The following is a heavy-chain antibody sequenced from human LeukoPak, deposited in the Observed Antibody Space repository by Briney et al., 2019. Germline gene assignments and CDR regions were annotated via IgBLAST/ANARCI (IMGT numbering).Heavy chain of an antibody. CDR3: ARMYYDFWSGYSHFDY. V-gene: IGHV4-34*01. J-gene: IGHJ4*02. Sequence: KPSETQSLTCAVYGGSFSGYYWSWIRQPPGKGLEWIGEINHSGSTNYNPSLKSRVTISVDTSKNQFSLKLSSVTAADTAVYYCARMYYDFWSGYSHFDYWGQGAPVTVSS. D-gene: IGHD3-3*01. CDR1: GGSFSGYY. CDR2: INHSGST.